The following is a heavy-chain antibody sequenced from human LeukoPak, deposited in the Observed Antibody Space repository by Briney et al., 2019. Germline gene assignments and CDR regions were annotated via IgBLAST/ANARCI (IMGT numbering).Heavy chain of an antibody. CDR1: GGTFSSYA. Sequence: ASVKVSCKASGGTFSSYAISWVRQAPGQGLEWMGRIIPVFGIANYAQKFQGRVTITADESTSTAYMELSSLRSEDTAVYYCARDSSGITGTNLDYWGQGTLVTVSS. CDR3: ARDSSGITGTNLDY. J-gene: IGHJ4*02. D-gene: IGHD1-20*01. V-gene: IGHV1-69*15. CDR2: IIPVFGIA.